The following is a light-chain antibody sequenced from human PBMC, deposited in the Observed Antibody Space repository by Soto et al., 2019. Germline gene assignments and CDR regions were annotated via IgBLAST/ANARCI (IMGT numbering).Light chain of an antibody. CDR3: QQYSNWPQIT. V-gene: IGKV3-15*01. Sequence: EIVMTQSPATLSLSPGERATLSFRASQSVNSDLAWYQQKPGQAPRLLIYAASTRATGIPPRFSVSGSGTEFTLTISSLKSEDFAVYYCQQYSNWPQITFGQGTRLEI. J-gene: IGKJ5*01. CDR1: QSVNSD. CDR2: AAS.